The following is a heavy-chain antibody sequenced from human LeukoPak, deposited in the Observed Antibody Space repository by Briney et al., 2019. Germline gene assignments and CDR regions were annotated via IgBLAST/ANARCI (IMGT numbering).Heavy chain of an antibody. Sequence: SETLSLTCTVSGGSISSGDYYWSWIRQPPGRGLEWIGYIYYSGSTSYNPSLKSRVTILVDTSKNQFSLKLSSMTAADTAVYYCAREFGITIFGVATNWFDPWGQGTLVTVSS. J-gene: IGHJ5*02. CDR3: AREFGITIFGVATNWFDP. CDR2: IYYSGST. CDR1: GGSISSGDYY. V-gene: IGHV4-30-4*08. D-gene: IGHD3-3*01.